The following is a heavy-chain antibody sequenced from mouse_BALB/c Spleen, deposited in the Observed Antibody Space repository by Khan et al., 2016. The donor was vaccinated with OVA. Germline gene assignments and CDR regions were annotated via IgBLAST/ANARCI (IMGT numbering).Heavy chain of an antibody. CDR1: GYTFTSYW. J-gene: IGHJ4*01. Sequence: DLVKPGASVKLSCKASGYTFTSYWINWIKQRPGQGLEWIGRIGPGSGSTDYNEMFKGKATLTVDTSSRTAYIQLSSLSSEGSAVYCCARVGYYGRGYYAMDYWGQGTAVTVSS. V-gene: IGHV1S41*01. D-gene: IGHD1-1*01. CDR3: ARVGYYGRGYYAMDY. CDR2: IGPGSGST.